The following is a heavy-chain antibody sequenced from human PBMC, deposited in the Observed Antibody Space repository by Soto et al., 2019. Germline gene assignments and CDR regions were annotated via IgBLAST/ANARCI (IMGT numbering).Heavy chain of an antibody. CDR3: ARVFWFGDTTAFDY. J-gene: IGHJ4*02. CDR1: GGSISRYY. D-gene: IGHD3-10*01. CDR2: IYYTGST. V-gene: IGHV4-59*08. Sequence: SETLSLTCTVSGGSISRYYWSWIRQPPGKGLEYIGYIYYTGSTNYNPSLKSRVTISLDTSKNQFSLKVSSVTAADTAVYYCARVFWFGDTTAFDYWGPGTLVTSPQ.